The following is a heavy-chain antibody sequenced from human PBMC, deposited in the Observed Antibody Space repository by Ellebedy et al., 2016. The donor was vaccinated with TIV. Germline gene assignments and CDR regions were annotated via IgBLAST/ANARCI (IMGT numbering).Heavy chain of an antibody. CDR3: ARGLTGYLNWFDP. CDR1: GGSINNYY. V-gene: IGHV4-59*01. Sequence: GSLRLSCTVSGGSINNYYWSWIRQAPGKGLEWIGYISNSGRTNYNPSLNSRVTISVDTSKNQFSLNLNSINTADTAVYYCARGLTGYLNWFDPWGQGILVSVSS. D-gene: IGHD3-9*01. CDR2: ISNSGRT. J-gene: IGHJ5*02.